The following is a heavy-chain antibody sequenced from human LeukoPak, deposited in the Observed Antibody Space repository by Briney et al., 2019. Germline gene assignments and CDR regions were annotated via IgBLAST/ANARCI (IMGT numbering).Heavy chain of an antibody. D-gene: IGHD2-15*01. CDR3: ARDLWGYCSGGSCYSVEDYYYYMDV. CDR1: GFTFSSYS. J-gene: IGHJ6*03. Sequence: GGSLRLSCAASGFTFSSYSMNWVRQAPGKGLERVSSISSSSSYIYYADSVKGRFTISRDNAKNSLYLQMNSLRAEDTAVYYCARDLWGYCSGGSCYSVEDYYYYMDVWGKGTTVTVSS. CDR2: ISSSSSYI. V-gene: IGHV3-21*01.